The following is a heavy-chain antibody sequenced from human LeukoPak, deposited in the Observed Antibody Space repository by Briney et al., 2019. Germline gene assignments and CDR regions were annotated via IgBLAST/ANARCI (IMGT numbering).Heavy chain of an antibody. D-gene: IGHD5-24*01. CDR3: AGWLWRRDGYNLSAFDI. Sequence: SETLSLTCTVSGGSISSYYWNWIRQPPGKGLEWIGYVYYSGSTNYNPSLKSRVTISVDTSKNQFSLKLSSVTAADPAVYYCAGWLWRRDGYNLSAFDIWGQGTMVTVSS. V-gene: IGHV4-59*12. J-gene: IGHJ3*02. CDR1: GGSISSYY. CDR2: VYYSGST.